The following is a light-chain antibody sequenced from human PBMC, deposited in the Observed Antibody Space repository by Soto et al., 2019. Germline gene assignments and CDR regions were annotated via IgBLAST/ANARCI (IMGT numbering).Light chain of an antibody. V-gene: IGLV1-47*01. CDR1: SSNIGGNY. CDR3: ASWDDSLTGFYV. J-gene: IGLJ1*01. Sequence: QSVLTQPTSASGTPGQRVTISCSGSSSNIGGNYVYWYQQLPGAAPRLLTFRDDHRPSGVPVRFSASKSDTSASLAISGLRPEDEATYYCASWDDSLTGFYVFGTGTKVTVL. CDR2: RDD.